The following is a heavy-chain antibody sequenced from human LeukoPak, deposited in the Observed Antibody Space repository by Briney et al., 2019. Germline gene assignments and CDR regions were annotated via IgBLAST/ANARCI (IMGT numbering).Heavy chain of an antibody. CDR3: AREGGYYDSSGYPTYYFDY. CDR2: IYYSGST. CDR1: GGSFSGYY. V-gene: IGHV4-31*11. D-gene: IGHD3-22*01. Sequence: SETLSLTCAVYGGSFSGYYWSWIRQHPGKGLEWIGYIYYSGSTYYNPSLKSRVTISVDTSKNQFSLKLSSVTAADTAVYYCAREGGYYDSSGYPTYYFDYWGQGTLVTVSS. J-gene: IGHJ4*02.